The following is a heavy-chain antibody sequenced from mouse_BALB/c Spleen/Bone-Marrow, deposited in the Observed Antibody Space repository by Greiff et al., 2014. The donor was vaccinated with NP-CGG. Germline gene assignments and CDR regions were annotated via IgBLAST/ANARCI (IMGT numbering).Heavy chain of an antibody. CDR2: VNPNNGGT. V-gene: IGHV1-26*01. CDR1: GYSFTGYY. J-gene: IGHJ2*01. D-gene: IGHD2-1*01. CDR3: ARYLYGNYFDY. Sequence: EVQLQQSGPDLGKPGASVKISCKASGYSFTGYYMHWVKQSHGKSLEWIGRVNPNNGGTSYNQKFKGKAILTVDKSSSTAYMELRSLTSEDSAVYYCARYLYGNYFDYWGQGTTLTVSS.